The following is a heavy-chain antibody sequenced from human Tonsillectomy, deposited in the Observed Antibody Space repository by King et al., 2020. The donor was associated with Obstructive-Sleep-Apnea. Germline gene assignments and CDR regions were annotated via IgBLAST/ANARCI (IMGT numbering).Heavy chain of an antibody. D-gene: IGHD3-16*01. V-gene: IGHV4-61*01. CDR2: IYYTGST. CDR3: ARDRWAGRNAFDI. CDR1: GCSVSSGSYY. Sequence: VQLQESGPGLVKPSETLSLTCTFSGCSVSSGSYYWSWIRQPPGKGLEWIGYIYYTGSTNYNPSLKSRVTISVDTSKNQFSLKLSSVTAADTAVYYCARDRWAGRNAFDIWGQGTMVTVSS. J-gene: IGHJ3*02.